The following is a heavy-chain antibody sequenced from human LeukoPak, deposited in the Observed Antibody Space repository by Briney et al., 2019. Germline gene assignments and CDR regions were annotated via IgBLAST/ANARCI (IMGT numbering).Heavy chain of an antibody. D-gene: IGHD3-10*01. V-gene: IGHV3-74*01. J-gene: IGHJ3*02. CDR3: ARELVTMVRGEYAFDI. Sequence: GGSLRLSCAASGFTFSNYWMHWVRQAPGKGLVWVSRINSDGINTSYADSVKGRFTISRDNSKNTLYLQMNSLRAEDTAVYYCARELVTMVRGEYAFDIWGQGTMVTVSS. CDR1: GFTFSNYW. CDR2: INSDGINT.